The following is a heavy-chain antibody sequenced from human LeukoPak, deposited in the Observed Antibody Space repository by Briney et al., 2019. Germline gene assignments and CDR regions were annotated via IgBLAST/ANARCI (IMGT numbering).Heavy chain of an antibody. Sequence: SETLSLTCTVSGGPISSFYWSWLRQPPGKGLEWIWYFYYSGSTNYNPSLKSRVTISVDTSKKQFSLKLSSVTAADTAVYYCARVDGSSTRQYYYYGMDVWGQGTPVTVSS. J-gene: IGHJ6*02. CDR2: FYYSGST. CDR3: ARVDGSSTRQYYYYGMDV. V-gene: IGHV4-59*01. D-gene: IGHD2-2*01. CDR1: GGPISSFY.